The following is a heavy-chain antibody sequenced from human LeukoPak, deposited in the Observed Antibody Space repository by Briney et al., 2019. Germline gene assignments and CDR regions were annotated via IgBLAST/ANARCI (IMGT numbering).Heavy chain of an antibody. D-gene: IGHD1-26*01. CDR2: IYHSGST. V-gene: IGHV4-30-2*01. CDR3: ARVGDELWFDP. Sequence: PSETLSLTCAVSGGSISSGGYSWSWIRQPPGKGLEWIGYIYHSGSTYYNPSLKSRVTISVDRSKNQFSLKLSSVTAADTAVYYCARVGDELWFDPWGQGTLVTVSS. CDR1: GGSISSGGYS. J-gene: IGHJ5*02.